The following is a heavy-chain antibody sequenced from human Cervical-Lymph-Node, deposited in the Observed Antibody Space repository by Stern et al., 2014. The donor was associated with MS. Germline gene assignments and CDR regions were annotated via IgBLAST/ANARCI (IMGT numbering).Heavy chain of an antibody. CDR2: IIPIFGTA. D-gene: IGHD1-26*01. Sequence: VQLVQSGAEVKKPGSSVKVSCKASGGTFSSYAISWVRQAPGQGLAWMGGIIPIFGTATYAQKFQGRVTITAEPSTSKTYMELSSLRSEDTAVYYCARGELKEGLVRGMDVWGQGTTVTVSS. V-gene: IGHV1-69*01. CDR3: ARGELKEGLVRGMDV. J-gene: IGHJ6*02. CDR1: GGTFSSYA.